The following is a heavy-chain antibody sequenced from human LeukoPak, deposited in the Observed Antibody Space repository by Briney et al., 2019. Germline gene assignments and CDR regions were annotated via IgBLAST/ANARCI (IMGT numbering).Heavy chain of an antibody. D-gene: IGHD1-26*01. CDR3: AREYSGSYSGAFDI. Sequence: GGSLRLSCAASGFTFSSYAMHWVRQAPGKGLEWVAVISYDGSNKYYADSVKGRFTISRDNSKNTLYLQMNSLRAEDTAVYYCAREYSGSYSGAFDIWGQGTMVTVSS. CDR2: ISYDGSNK. V-gene: IGHV3-30-3*01. J-gene: IGHJ3*02. CDR1: GFTFSSYA.